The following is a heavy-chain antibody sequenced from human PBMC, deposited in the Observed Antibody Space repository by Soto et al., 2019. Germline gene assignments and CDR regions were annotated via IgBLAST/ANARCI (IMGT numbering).Heavy chain of an antibody. V-gene: IGHV5-51*01. CDR3: ARHFPVYYYGSGSYYPDY. CDR2: IYPGDSDT. D-gene: IGHD3-10*01. Sequence: GESLKISCKGSGYSFTSYWIGWVRQMPGKGLEWMGIIYPGDSDTRYSPSFQGQVTISADKSISTAYLQWSSLKASDTAMYYCARHFPVYYYGSGSYYPDYWGQGTLVTVSS. J-gene: IGHJ4*02. CDR1: GYSFTSYW.